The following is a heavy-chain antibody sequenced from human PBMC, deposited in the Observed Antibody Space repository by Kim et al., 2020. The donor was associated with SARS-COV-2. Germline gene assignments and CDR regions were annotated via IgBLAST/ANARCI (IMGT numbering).Heavy chain of an antibody. V-gene: IGHV4-59*12. Sequence: SETLSLTCTVSGGSISNYYWSWIRQPPGKGLEWIGYIYYSGSTNSNPSLKSRVTISVDTSKNQFSLKLSSVSAADTAVYYCARERGIKAFDIWGQGTMVTVSS. D-gene: IGHD1-20*01. J-gene: IGHJ3*02. CDR2: IYYSGST. CDR1: GGSISNYY. CDR3: ARERGIKAFDI.